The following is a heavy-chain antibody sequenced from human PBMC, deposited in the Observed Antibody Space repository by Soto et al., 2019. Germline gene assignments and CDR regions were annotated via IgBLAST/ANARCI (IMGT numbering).Heavy chain of an antibody. CDR1: GNTVPNYA. Sequence: ASVKVSCKASGNTVPNYAIHWVRQAPGQRLEWMGWINGGNGITYYSEPFQGRVTFTTDTSAGTVYMQLSSLTSEDTAVYYCVRGDSGFSGSHYIDYFNRWGQGALVTVTS. CDR2: INGGNGIT. D-gene: IGHD1-26*01. J-gene: IGHJ4*02. CDR3: VRGDSGFSGSHYIDYFNR. V-gene: IGHV1-3*01.